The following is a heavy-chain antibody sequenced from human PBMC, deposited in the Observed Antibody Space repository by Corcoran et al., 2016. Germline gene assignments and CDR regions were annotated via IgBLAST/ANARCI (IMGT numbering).Heavy chain of an antibody. Sequence: QVQLVESGGGVVQPGRSLRLSCKSSGFTFRGHAIHWVRQAPGKGLEWVTQIWSDGSNKYYADSVKGRFTISRDNSENTAYLQMNSLKTEDTAVYYWARDGQQLAPYAKDVWGQGTTVTVSS. D-gene: IGHD6-13*01. V-gene: IGHV3-33*01. CDR1: GFTFRGHA. J-gene: IGHJ6*02. CDR2: IWSDGSNK. CDR3: ARDGQQLAPYAKDV.